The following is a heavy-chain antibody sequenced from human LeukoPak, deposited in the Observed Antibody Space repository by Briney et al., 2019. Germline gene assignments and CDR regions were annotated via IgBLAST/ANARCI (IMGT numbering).Heavy chain of an antibody. CDR3: ARDRNWNYEFDY. J-gene: IGHJ4*02. Sequence: SETLSLTCTVSGGSISSYYWSWIRQPPGKGLEWIGYIYYSGSTNYNPSLKSRVTISVDTSKNQFSLKLSSVTAADTAVYYCARDRNWNYEFDYWGQGTLVTVSS. CDR2: IYYSGST. D-gene: IGHD1-7*01. V-gene: IGHV4-59*01. CDR1: GGSISSYY.